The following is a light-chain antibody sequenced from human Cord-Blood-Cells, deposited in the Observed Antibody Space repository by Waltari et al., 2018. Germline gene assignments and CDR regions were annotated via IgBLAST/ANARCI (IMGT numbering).Light chain of an antibody. CDR2: DVS. Sequence: QYALTQPASVSGSPGQSITIPCTGTSSDVGGSNYVSWYQQHPGKAPKLMIYDVSNRPSDVSNRFSGAKSGNTASLTISGLQAEDEADYYCSSYTSSSTLVFGGGTKLTVL. CDR1: SSDVGGSNY. J-gene: IGLJ3*02. V-gene: IGLV2-14*03. CDR3: SSYTSSSTLV.